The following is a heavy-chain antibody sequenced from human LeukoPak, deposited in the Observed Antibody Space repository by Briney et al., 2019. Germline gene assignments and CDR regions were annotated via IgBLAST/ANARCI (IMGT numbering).Heavy chain of an antibody. CDR2: IYYSGST. Sequence: SETLSLACTVSGGSLSSSSYYWGWLRQPPGTGLEWIGCIYYSGSTYYNPSLKSRVTISVDTSKNQFSLKLSSATAADTAVYYCARRSGRDHYGMDVWGQGTTVTVSS. D-gene: IGHD2-15*01. J-gene: IGHJ6*02. V-gene: IGHV4-39*01. CDR3: ARRSGRDHYGMDV. CDR1: GGSLSSSSYY.